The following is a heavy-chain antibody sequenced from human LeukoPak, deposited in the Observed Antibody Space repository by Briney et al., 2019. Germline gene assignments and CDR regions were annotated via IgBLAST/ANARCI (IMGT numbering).Heavy chain of an antibody. V-gene: IGHV1-18*01. D-gene: IGHD3-22*01. CDR2: ISAYNGNT. CDR1: GYTFTSYG. CDR3: ARVRGYYDSRGYYYRGVFSLEYFQH. Sequence: GASVKVSCKASGYTFTSYGISWVRQAPGQGLEWMGRISAYNGNTNYAQKLQGRVTMTTDTSTSTAYMELRSLRSDDTAVYYCARVRGYYDSRGYYYRGVFSLEYFQHWGQGTLVTVSS. J-gene: IGHJ1*01.